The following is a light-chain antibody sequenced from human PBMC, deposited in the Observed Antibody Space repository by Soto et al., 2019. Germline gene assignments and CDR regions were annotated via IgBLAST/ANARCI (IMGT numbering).Light chain of an antibody. J-gene: IGLJ1*01. CDR3: ASSTSDSLYV. Sequence: QSVLTQPASVSGSPGQSTTISCTGTSSDVGGNKYVSWYQQYPGKIPKLLINKVTNRPSGVSYRFSGSKSGNTASLTISALLAEDEADYFCASSTSDSLYVFGTGTKVTVL. CDR1: SSDVGGNKY. CDR2: KVT. V-gene: IGLV2-14*01.